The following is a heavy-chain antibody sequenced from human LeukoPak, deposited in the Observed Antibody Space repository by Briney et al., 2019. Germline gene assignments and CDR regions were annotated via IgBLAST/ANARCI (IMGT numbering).Heavy chain of an antibody. CDR1: GGTFSSYA. V-gene: IGHV1-69*01. CDR3: ARDGIRDIVVPYNWFDP. Sequence: GSSVKVSCKASGGTFSSYAISWVRQAPGQGLEWMGGIIPIFSTANYAQKFQGRVTITADESTSTAYMELSSLRSEDTAVYYCARDGIRDIVVPYNWFDPWGQGTLVTVSS. CDR2: IIPIFSTA. D-gene: IGHD2-2*01. J-gene: IGHJ5*02.